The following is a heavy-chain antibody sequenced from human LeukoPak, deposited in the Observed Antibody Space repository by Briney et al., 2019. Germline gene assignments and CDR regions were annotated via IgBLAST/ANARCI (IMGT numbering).Heavy chain of an antibody. CDR1: GFTFDDYA. D-gene: IGHD3-9*01. Sequence: GGSLRLSCAASGFTFDDYAMHWVRHAPGKGLEWVSGISWNSGSIGYADSVKGRFTISRDNAKNSLYLQMNSLRAEDTALYYCAKDIVYDILTGTLDIWGQGTMVTVSS. J-gene: IGHJ3*02. CDR2: ISWNSGSI. V-gene: IGHV3-9*01. CDR3: AKDIVYDILTGTLDI.